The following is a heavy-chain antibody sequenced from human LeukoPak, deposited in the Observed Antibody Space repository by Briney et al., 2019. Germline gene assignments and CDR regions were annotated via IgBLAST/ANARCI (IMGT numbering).Heavy chain of an antibody. J-gene: IGHJ4*02. V-gene: IGHV3-48*03. D-gene: IGHD4-17*01. Sequence: PGGSLRLSCAASGFTFSSYEMNWVRQAPGKGLEWVSYISSGGSTIYYADSVKGRFTISRDNAKNSLYLQMNSLRAEDTAVYYCARESTVTTLGLDYWGQGTLVTVSS. CDR1: GFTFSSYE. CDR3: ARESTVTTLGLDY. CDR2: ISSGGSTI.